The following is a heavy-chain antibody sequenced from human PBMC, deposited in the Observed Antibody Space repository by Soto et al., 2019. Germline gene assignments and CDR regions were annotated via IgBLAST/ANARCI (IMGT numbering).Heavy chain of an antibody. Sequence: SETLSLTCTVSGGSVSSGSFYWSWIRRPPGKGLEWIGYFYDSGSTNYNPSLRSRVTMSVDTSKNQFSLKLSSVTAADTAVYYCAASAPPATNYYYAMDVWGQGTTVTVS. D-gene: IGHD5-12*01. J-gene: IGHJ6*02. CDR2: FYDSGST. CDR1: GGSVSSGSFY. V-gene: IGHV4-61*01. CDR3: AASAPPATNYYYAMDV.